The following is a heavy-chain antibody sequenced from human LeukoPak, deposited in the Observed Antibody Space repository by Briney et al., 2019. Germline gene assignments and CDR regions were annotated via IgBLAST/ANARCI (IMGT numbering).Heavy chain of an antibody. CDR1: GYTFTSYG. CDR2: ISAYNGNT. Sequence: GASVKASCKASGYTFTSYGISWVRQAPGQGLEWMGWISAYNGNTNYAQKLQGRVTMTTDTSTSTAYMELRGLRSDDTAVYYCARVSEDRYYFDYWGQGTLVTVSS. D-gene: IGHD1-26*01. CDR3: ARVSEDRYYFDY. V-gene: IGHV1-18*01. J-gene: IGHJ4*02.